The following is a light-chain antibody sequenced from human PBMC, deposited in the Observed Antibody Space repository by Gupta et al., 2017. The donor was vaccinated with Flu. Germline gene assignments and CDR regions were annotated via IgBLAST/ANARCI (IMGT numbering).Light chain of an antibody. J-gene: IGKJ1*01. CDR1: QNINND. CDR3: QQNHNRPPWT. Sequence: ATFAWRARQNINNDVAWDPPRPGQTPTLLIYDASTGATGIPSRFSGSWCATVLTLTSSSLQFDDFAIYYCQQNHNRPPWTFGQGTKVEIK. CDR2: DAS. V-gene: IGKV3-15*01.